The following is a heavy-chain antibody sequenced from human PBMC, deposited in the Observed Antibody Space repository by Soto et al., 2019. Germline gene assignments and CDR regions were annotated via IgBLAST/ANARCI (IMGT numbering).Heavy chain of an antibody. Sequence: QITLNESGPTLVKPTQTLTLTCTFSGFSLSTRGLGVGWIRQPPGKALEWLALLYWDDDERYSPSLMSRLTITKDTSKNPVFLTMTNVDPVDTATYYCAHRPRGFTYFFDYWGQGTLVTVSS. J-gene: IGHJ4*02. CDR3: AHRPRGFTYFFDY. CDR1: GFSLSTRGLG. CDR2: LYWDDDE. V-gene: IGHV2-5*02.